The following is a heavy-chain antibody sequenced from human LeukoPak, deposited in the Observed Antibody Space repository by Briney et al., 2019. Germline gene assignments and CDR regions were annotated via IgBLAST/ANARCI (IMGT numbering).Heavy chain of an antibody. Sequence: SETLSLTCTVSGGSISSYYWSWIRQPAGKGLEWIGRIYTSGSTNYNPSLKSRVTISVDKSKNQFSLKLSSVTAADTAVYYCAREAYYDSSGYYQRVLDYWGQGTLVTVSS. J-gene: IGHJ4*02. V-gene: IGHV4-4*07. CDR2: IYTSGST. CDR3: AREAYYDSSGYYQRVLDY. CDR1: GGSISSYY. D-gene: IGHD3-22*01.